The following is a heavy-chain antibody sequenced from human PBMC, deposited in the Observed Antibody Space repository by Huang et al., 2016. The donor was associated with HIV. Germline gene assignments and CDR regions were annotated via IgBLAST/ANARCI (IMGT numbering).Heavy chain of an antibody. CDR1: GFSLNTDGVS. CDR3: AHSLSMVGGVHQHYLDY. J-gene: IGHJ4*02. CDR2: IYWEDNK. V-gene: IGHV2-5*02. Sequence: QIALKESGRTLLKPTQTLTLTCTFSGFSLNTDGVSVGWIRQPPGKALEWLAVIYWEDNKRYSPSLKSRLTITKATSKNQVVLTMTNMDPVDTATYYCAHSLSMVGGVHQHYLDYWGPGILVTVSS. D-gene: IGHD3-10*01.